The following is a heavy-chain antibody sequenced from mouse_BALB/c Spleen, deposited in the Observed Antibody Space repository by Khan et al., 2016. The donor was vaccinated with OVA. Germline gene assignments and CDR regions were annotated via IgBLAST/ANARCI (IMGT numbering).Heavy chain of an antibody. CDR1: GFTFGSYA. CDR2: ISSGGST. J-gene: IGHJ4*01. Sequence: EVELVESGGDLVKPGGSLKLSCAASGFTFGSYAVSWVRQIPEKRLEWVASISSGGSTYYPDSVKGRFTISRDDARNILYLQMSSLRSEDTAMYYCTRLVDYWGQGTSVTVSS. CDR3: TRLVDY. V-gene: IGHV5-6-5*01.